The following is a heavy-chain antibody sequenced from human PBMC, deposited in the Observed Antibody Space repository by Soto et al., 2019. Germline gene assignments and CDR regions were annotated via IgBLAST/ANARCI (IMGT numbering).Heavy chain of an antibody. CDR2: ISSDGDTI. D-gene: IGHD5-12*01. V-gene: IGHV3-9*01. CDR1: GFTLHEYA. Sequence: EVQLIESGGGWVQPGTSLRVSCAASGFTLHEYAMHWVRQAPGKGLEWVSGISSDGDTIAYADSVQGRFTVFRDNAKNSLYLQMNSLRAEDTALYYCTKGGYDLIYYFGMDVWGQGTTVTVSS. J-gene: IGHJ6*02. CDR3: TKGGYDLIYYFGMDV.